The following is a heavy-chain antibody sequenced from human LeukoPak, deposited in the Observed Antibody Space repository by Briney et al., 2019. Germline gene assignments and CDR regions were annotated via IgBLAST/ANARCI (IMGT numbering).Heavy chain of an antibody. CDR1: GASISSYY. CDR2: IYYSGST. Sequence: SETLSLTCTVSGASISSYYWSWIRQSPGKGLEWIGYIYYSGSTKYNPSLKSRVTISVDTSNNQLFLKVTTVTATDTPAYYCARAAPGVAGYFDYWGQGTLVTVSS. V-gene: IGHV4-59*01. D-gene: IGHD2-15*01. CDR3: ARAAPGVAGYFDY. J-gene: IGHJ4*02.